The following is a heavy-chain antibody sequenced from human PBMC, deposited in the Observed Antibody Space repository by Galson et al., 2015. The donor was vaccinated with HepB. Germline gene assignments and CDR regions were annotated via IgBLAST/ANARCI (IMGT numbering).Heavy chain of an antibody. V-gene: IGHV1-18*01. Sequence: SVKVSCKASSDTFASYALNWVRQAPGQGLEWMGWISAYTGYTNYRQKFQGRVTMTTDTSTRTGYLELRSLRSDDTAMYYCARGGMATIGGPTFDLWGQGTLVTVSS. J-gene: IGHJ4*02. CDR2: ISAYTGYT. D-gene: IGHD5-24*01. CDR1: SDTFASYA. CDR3: ARGGMATIGGPTFDL.